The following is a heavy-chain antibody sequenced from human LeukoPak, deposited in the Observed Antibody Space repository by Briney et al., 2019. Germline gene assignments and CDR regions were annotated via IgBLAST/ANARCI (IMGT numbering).Heavy chain of an antibody. CDR3: ARGDYDFWSGYFDY. D-gene: IGHD3-3*01. CDR2: IRAYNGDT. J-gene: IGHJ4*02. V-gene: IGHV1-18*01. Sequence: ASVKVSCKASGYTFTNYGITWVRQAPGQGLEWMGWIRAYNGDTKYPQKLQGRVTVTTDTSTNTAYMELRSLRSDDTAVYYCARGDYDFWSGYFDYWGQGTLVTVSS. CDR1: GYTFTNYG.